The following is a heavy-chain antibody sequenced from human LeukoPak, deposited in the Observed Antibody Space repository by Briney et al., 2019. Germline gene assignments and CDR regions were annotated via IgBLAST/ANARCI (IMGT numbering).Heavy chain of an antibody. CDR2: IWYDGTNK. Sequence: GGSLRLSCAASGFTFSRHGMHWVRQAPGKGLEWLTLIWYDGTNKYYADSVKGRFTISRDNSKNTVYLQMNSLRAEDTAVYYCAREDLMVRGVLIDYYYGMDVWGQGTTVTVSS. J-gene: IGHJ6*02. D-gene: IGHD3-10*01. V-gene: IGHV3-33*01. CDR3: AREDLMVRGVLIDYYYGMDV. CDR1: GFTFSRHG.